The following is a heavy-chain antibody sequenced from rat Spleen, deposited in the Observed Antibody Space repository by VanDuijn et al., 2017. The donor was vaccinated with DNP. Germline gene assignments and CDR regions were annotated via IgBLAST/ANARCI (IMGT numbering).Heavy chain of an antibody. D-gene: IGHD1-4*01. CDR1: GSSITSNY. CDR3: ARWRPGYNYFDY. Sequence: EVQLQESGPGLVKPSQPLSLTCSVTGSSITSNYWGWIREFPGNKMEYIGHISYSGSTTYNPSLKSRISITRDTSKNRFFLQLNSVTNEDTSTYYCARWRPGYNYFDYWGQGVMVTVSS. J-gene: IGHJ2*01. V-gene: IGHV3-1*01. CDR2: ISYSGST.